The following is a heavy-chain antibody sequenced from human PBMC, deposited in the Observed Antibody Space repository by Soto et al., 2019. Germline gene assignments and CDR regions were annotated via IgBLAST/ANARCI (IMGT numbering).Heavy chain of an antibody. J-gene: IGHJ4*02. D-gene: IGHD4-4*01. CDR3: ARCDYSNYLDY. CDR2: IYYSGST. Sequence: TSETLSLTCTVSGCSISSYYWSWIRQPPGKGLEWIGYIYYSGSTNYNPSLKSRVTISVDTSKNQFSLKLSSVAAADTAVYYCARCDYSNYLDYWGQGTLVTVSS. CDR1: GCSISSYY. V-gene: IGHV4-59*01.